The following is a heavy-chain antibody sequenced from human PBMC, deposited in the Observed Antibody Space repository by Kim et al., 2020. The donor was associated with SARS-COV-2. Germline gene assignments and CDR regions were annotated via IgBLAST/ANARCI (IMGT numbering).Heavy chain of an antibody. Sequence: GGSLRLSCAASGFTFSSYSMNWVRQAPGKGLEWVSSISSISSYIYYADSVKGRFTISRDNAKNSLYLQMNSLRAEDTAVYYCAREKGYSSSPSYWGQGTLVTVSS. CDR1: GFTFSSYS. D-gene: IGHD6-13*01. CDR3: AREKGYSSSPSY. CDR2: ISSISSYI. V-gene: IGHV3-21*01. J-gene: IGHJ4*02.